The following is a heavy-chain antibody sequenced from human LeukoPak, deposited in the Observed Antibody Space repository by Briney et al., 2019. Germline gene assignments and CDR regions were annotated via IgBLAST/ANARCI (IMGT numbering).Heavy chain of an antibody. CDR3: AKVWSYGSGSYYNRPFDY. J-gene: IGHJ4*02. D-gene: IGHD3-10*01. CDR2: ISNDGKYI. CDR1: GFTFSSYS. V-gene: IGHV3-21*04. Sequence: PGGSLRLSCAASGFTFSSYSMNWVRQAPGKGLEWVSSISNDGKYIYYADSVKGRFTISRDNAKSSLYLQMNSLRAEDTAVYYCAKVWSYGSGSYYNRPFDYWGQGTLVTVSS.